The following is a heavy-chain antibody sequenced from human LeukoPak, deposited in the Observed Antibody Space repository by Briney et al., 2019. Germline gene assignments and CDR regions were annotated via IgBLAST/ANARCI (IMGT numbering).Heavy chain of an antibody. Sequence: PGGSLRLSCAASGFTFSSYGMSWVRQAPGKVLEWVSAITGSGDSTYYADSVKGRFTISRDNSKNTLYLQMNSLRAEDTAVYYCAVRGLRYFDWVDDWGQGTLVTVSS. V-gene: IGHV3-23*01. D-gene: IGHD3-9*01. CDR2: ITGSGDST. CDR1: GFTFSSYG. CDR3: AVRGLRYFDWVDD. J-gene: IGHJ5*02.